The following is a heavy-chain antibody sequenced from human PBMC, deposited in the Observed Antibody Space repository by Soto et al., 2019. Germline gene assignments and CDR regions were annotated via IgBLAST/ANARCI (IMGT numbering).Heavy chain of an antibody. Sequence: GGSLRLSCAASGFTFRSYTINWVRQAPGKGLEWVSSITSNSGSIYYADSVKGRFTISRDNAKNSLYLQMNSLRAEDTAVYYCARVIYGSGIYYKVQDYWGQGT. CDR2: ITSNSGSI. V-gene: IGHV3-21*01. D-gene: IGHD3-10*01. CDR1: GFTFRSYT. J-gene: IGHJ4*02. CDR3: ARVIYGSGIYYKVQDY.